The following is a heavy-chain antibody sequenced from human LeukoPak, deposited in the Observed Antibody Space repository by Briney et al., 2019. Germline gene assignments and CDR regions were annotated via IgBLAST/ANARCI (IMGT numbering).Heavy chain of an antibody. J-gene: IGHJ4*02. CDR2: ISLTGLT. V-gene: IGHV4-4*02. CDR3: SRENGAFSPFGY. CDR1: GGSISNTNW. D-gene: IGHD2-8*01. Sequence: ASETLSLTCGVSGGSISNTNWWSWVRQPPGQGLEWIGEISLTGLTHYNPSLESRVTVSLDKSKNQLSLSLTSVTAADTAVYYCSRENGAFSPFGYWGQGTLVTVPS.